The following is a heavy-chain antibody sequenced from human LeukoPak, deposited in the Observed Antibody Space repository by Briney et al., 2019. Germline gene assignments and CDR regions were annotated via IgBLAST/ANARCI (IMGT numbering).Heavy chain of an antibody. Sequence: PSQTLSLTCTVSGGSISSGSYYWSWIRQPAWKGLEWIGRIYTSGSTNYNPSLKSRVTMSVDTSKNQFSLKLSSVTAADTAVYYCARDRYYYGSGSYHFDYWGQGTLVTVSS. CDR3: ARDRYYYGSGSYHFDY. CDR1: GGSISSGSYY. CDR2: IYTSGST. D-gene: IGHD3-10*01. V-gene: IGHV4-61*02. J-gene: IGHJ4*02.